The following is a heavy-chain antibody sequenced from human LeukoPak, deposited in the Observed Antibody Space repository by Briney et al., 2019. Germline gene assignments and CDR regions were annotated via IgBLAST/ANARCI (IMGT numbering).Heavy chain of an antibody. CDR3: AKDQRRGYSYGFDY. Sequence: GGSLRLSCAASGFTFSGFGIYWVRQAPGKGLEWVAVISSDGSNKYYADSVKGRFTISRDSSKNTLYLQMNSLRADDTAVYYCAKDQRRGYSYGFDYWGQGTLVTVSS. CDR2: ISSDGSNK. D-gene: IGHD5-18*01. J-gene: IGHJ4*02. CDR1: GFTFSGFG. V-gene: IGHV3-30*18.